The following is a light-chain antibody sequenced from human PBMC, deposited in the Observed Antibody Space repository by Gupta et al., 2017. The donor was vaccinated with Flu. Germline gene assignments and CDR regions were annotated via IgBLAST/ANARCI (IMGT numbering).Light chain of an antibody. CDR3: REYNGCWA. CDR2: KAS. CDR1: QSISSW. J-gene: IGKJ1*01. V-gene: IGKV1-5*03. Sequence: DIQMTQSPSTLSASVGDRVTISCRASQSISSWLSWYQQKPGKAPKLLIYKASTLESGVPSRFSGSGFGTEFTLTISRLQPDDFATYYCREYNGCWAFGQGTKVEIK.